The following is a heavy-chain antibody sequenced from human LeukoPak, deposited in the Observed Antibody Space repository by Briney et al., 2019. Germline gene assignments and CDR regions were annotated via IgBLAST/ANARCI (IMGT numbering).Heavy chain of an antibody. CDR2: ISAHNGNT. D-gene: IGHD3-16*01. Sequence: ASVKVSCKASGYTFTSYGISWVRQAPGQGLEWMGWISAHNGNTNYAQKVQGRVTMTTDTSTSTAYMELRSLRSDDTAVYYCARDFQSTRWGAFDIWGQGTMVTVSS. CDR1: GYTFTSYG. CDR3: ARDFQSTRWGAFDI. V-gene: IGHV1-18*01. J-gene: IGHJ3*02.